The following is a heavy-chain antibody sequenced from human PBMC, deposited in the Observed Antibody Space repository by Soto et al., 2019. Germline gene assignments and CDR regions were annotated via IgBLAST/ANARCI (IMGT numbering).Heavy chain of an antibody. J-gene: IGHJ6*02. CDR1: GGSFSGYY. V-gene: IGHV4-34*01. CDR2: INHSGST. Sequence: KTSETLSLTCAVYGGSFSGYYWSWIRQPPGKGLEWIGEINHSGSTNYNPSLKSRVTISVDTSKNQFSLKLSSVTAADTAVYYCARGSRVVPAAWFYYYYGMDVWGQGTTVTVSS. CDR3: ARGSRVVPAAWFYYYYGMDV. D-gene: IGHD2-2*01.